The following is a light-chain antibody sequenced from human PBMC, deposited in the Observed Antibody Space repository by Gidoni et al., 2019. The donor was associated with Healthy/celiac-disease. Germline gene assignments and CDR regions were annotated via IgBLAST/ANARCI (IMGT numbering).Light chain of an antibody. CDR3: QQSYSTPRT. V-gene: IGKV1-39*01. CDR1: QSISSY. Sequence: DIQMTQSPSSLSASVGDRVTITCRASQSISSYLNWYQQKPGKAPKLLIYAASSVQSGVPSRFSGSGSGTDFTPTISSLQHEDFATYYCQQSYSTPRTFGQGTKVEIK. CDR2: AAS. J-gene: IGKJ1*01.